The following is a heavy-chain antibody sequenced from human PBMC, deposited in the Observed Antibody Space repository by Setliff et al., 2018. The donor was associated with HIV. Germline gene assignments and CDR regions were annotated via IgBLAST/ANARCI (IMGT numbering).Heavy chain of an antibody. CDR3: EVAGQ. Sequence: SETLSLTCTVSGGSISSYYWSWIRQPPGKGLEWIGYIYTSGSTNYNPSLKSRVTISVDTSKNQFSLKLRSVTAADTAAYYCEVAGQWGQGTLVTVSS. CDR1: GGSISSYY. J-gene: IGHJ4*02. D-gene: IGHD6-19*01. V-gene: IGHV4-4*09. CDR2: IYTSGST.